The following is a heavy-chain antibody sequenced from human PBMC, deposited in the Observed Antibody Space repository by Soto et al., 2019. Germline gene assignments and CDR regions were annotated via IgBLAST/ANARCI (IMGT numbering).Heavy chain of an antibody. CDR1: GYTFTSYG. J-gene: IGHJ5*02. CDR2: ISAYNGNT. D-gene: IGHD3-3*01. Sequence: QVQLVQSRAEVKKPGASVKVSCKASGYTFTSYGISWVRQAPGQGLEWMGWISAYNGNTNYAQKLQGRVTMTTDTSTSTAYMELRSLRSDDTAVYYCARDAYYDFWSGYRSNWFDPWGQGTLVTVSS. V-gene: IGHV1-18*01. CDR3: ARDAYYDFWSGYRSNWFDP.